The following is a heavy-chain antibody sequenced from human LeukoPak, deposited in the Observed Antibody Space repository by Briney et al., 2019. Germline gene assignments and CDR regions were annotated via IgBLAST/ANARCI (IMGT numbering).Heavy chain of an antibody. D-gene: IGHD3-22*01. CDR1: GFTVGSNY. Sequence: PGGSLRLSCAASGFTVGSNYMSWVRQAPGKGLEWVSIIYRGGSTNYADSVKGRFTISRDTSKNTLYLQMNSLRAEDTAVYYCARLSANSSAYSFDYWGQGTLVTVSS. CDR3: ARLSANSSAYSFDY. CDR2: IYRGGST. J-gene: IGHJ4*02. V-gene: IGHV3-66*04.